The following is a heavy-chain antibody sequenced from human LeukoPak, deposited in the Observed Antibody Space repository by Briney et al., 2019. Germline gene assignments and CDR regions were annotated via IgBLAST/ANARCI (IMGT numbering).Heavy chain of an antibody. CDR2: IFYSGST. CDR3: ARDLGGSYQNWFDP. CDR1: GGSISSYY. V-gene: IGHV4-59*12. D-gene: IGHD1-26*01. Sequence: SETLSLTCTVSGGSISSYYWSWIRQPPGKGLEWIGYIFYSGSTNYNPSLKSRVTISVDTSKNQFSLKLSSVTAADTAVYYCARDLGGSYQNWFDPWGQGTLVTVSS. J-gene: IGHJ5*02.